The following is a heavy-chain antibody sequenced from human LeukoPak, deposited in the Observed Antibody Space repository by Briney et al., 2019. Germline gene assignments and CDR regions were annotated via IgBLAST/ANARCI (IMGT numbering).Heavy chain of an antibody. CDR3: ARGLGYCSGGSCYLDY. J-gene: IGHJ4*02. CDR1: GGSFSGYY. D-gene: IGHD2-15*01. Sequence: SETLSLTCAVYGGSFSGYYWRWIRQPPGKGLEWIGEINHSGSTNYNPSLKSRVTISVDTSKNQFSLKLSSVTAADTAVYYCARGLGYCSGGSCYLDYWGQGTLVTVSS. CDR2: INHSGST. V-gene: IGHV4-34*01.